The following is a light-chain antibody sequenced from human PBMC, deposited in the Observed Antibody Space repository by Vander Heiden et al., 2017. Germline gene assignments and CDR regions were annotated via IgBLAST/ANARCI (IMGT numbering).Light chain of an antibody. V-gene: IGKV2-28*01. CDR1: QSLLHSNGYNY. Sequence: DIVMTQSPLSLPVTPGEPASISCRSSQSLLHSNGYNYLDWYLQKPGQSPQLLIYLGSNRASGVPDRFSGSGSGTDFTLKISRVEAEDVGVYYCMQAVQNPPALTFGGGTKVEIK. CDR3: MQAVQNPPALT. J-gene: IGKJ4*01. CDR2: LGS.